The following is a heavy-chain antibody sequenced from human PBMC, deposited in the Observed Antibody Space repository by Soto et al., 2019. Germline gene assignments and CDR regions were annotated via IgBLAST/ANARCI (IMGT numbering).Heavy chain of an antibody. V-gene: IGHV4-30-2*01. Sequence: LSETLSLTCAVSGASISSSSYSWSWIRQPPGKGLEWIGYIYHGGSPYYNPSLKSRVTISVDRSKNQFSLKLTSVTAADTALYYCARAAPGDDYSNYRYYFDYWGQGTLVTVSS. CDR2: IYHGGSP. CDR1: GASISSSSYS. J-gene: IGHJ4*02. D-gene: IGHD4-4*01. CDR3: ARAAPGDDYSNYRYYFDY.